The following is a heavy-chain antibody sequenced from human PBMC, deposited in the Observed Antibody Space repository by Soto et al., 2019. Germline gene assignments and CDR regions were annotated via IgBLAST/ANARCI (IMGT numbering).Heavy chain of an antibody. J-gene: IGHJ3*02. CDR2: MNPNSGNT. V-gene: IGHV1-8*01. D-gene: IGHD4-17*01. Sequence: ASVKVSCKASGYTFTSYDINWVRQATGQGLEWMGWMNPNSGNTGYAQKFQGRVTMTRNTSISTAYMELSSLRSEDTAVYYCARRNGDYNAFDIWGQGTMVTLSS. CDR3: ARRNGDYNAFDI. CDR1: GYTFTSYD.